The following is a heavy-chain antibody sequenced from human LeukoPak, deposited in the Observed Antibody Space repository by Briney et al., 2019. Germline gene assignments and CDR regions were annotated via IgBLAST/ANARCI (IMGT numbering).Heavy chain of an antibody. V-gene: IGHV3-30*04. CDR2: ISYDGSNK. D-gene: IGHD3-10*01. CDR1: GFTFSSYA. CDR3: AECPGSYLYY. J-gene: IGHJ4*02. Sequence: PGRSLRLSCAASGFTFSSYAMHWVRQAPGKGLEWVAVISYDGSNKYYADSVKGRFTISRDNSKNTLYLQMDSLRAEDTGVYCCAECPGSYLYYWGKGTLVTVS.